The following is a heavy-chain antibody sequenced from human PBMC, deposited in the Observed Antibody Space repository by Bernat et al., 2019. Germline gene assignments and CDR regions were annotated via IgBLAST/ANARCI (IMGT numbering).Heavy chain of an antibody. CDR1: GYSFTSYW. Sequence: EVQLVQSGAEVKKPGESLKISCKGSGYSFTSYWIGWVRQMPGKGLEWMGIIYPGDSDTRYSPSFQGQVTISADKSISTAYLQWSSLKASDTAMYYCARPPGSTLHPGGHSVIYWYFDLWGRGTLVTVSS. CDR2: IYPGDSDT. CDR3: ARPPGSTLHPGGHSVIYWYFDL. D-gene: IGHD3-16*02. J-gene: IGHJ2*01. V-gene: IGHV5-51*01.